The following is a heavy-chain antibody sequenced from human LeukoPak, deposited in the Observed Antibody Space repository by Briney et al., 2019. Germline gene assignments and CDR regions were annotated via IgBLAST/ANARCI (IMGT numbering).Heavy chain of an antibody. D-gene: IGHD3-22*01. J-gene: IGHJ5*02. CDR1: GYTFTNYK. CDR2: IRTNNGNT. Sequence: ASVKVSCKASGYTFTNYKIIWVRQAPGQGLEWMGWIRTNNGNTHYAQKLQGRVSMPTDTSTRTAYMELRSLRSDDTAVYYCARGNYYDSSGYFPPDHWGQETLVTVSS. V-gene: IGHV1-18*01. CDR3: ARGNYYDSSGYFPPDH.